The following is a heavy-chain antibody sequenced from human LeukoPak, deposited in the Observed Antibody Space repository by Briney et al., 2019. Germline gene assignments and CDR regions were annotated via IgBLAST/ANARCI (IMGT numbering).Heavy chain of an antibody. V-gene: IGHV1-8*01. CDR2: MNPNSGNT. CDR3: ARERTVRGVIMGY. D-gene: IGHD3-10*01. J-gene: IGHJ4*02. CDR1: GYTFTSYD. Sequence: ASVKVSRKASGYTFTSYDINWVRQATGQGLEWMGWMNPNSGNTGYAQKFQGRVTMTRNTSISTAYMELSSLRSEDTAVYYCARERTVRGVIMGYWGQGTLVTVSS.